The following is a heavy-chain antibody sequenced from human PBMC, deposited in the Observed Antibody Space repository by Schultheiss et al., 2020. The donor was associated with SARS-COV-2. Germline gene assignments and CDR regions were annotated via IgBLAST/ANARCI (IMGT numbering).Heavy chain of an antibody. D-gene: IGHD3-3*01. CDR1: GGSISSYY. CDR2: YAGETT. Sequence: SETLSLTCTVSGGSISSYYWSWIRQPAGKGLEWIGLYAGETTNYNPSLKSRVSMSVDTSKNQFSLKLSSVTAADTAVYYCARDRYDFWSGYVSYWYFDLWGRGTLVTVSS. V-gene: IGHV4-4*07. CDR3: ARDRYDFWSGYVSYWYFDL. J-gene: IGHJ2*01.